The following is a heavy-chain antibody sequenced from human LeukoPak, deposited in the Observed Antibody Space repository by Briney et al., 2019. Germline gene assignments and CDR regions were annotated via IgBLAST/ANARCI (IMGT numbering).Heavy chain of an antibody. Sequence: SEILSLTCAVSGGSISSSNWWSWVRQPPGKGLEWIGEIYHSGSTNYNPSLESRVTISVDKSKNQFSLKLSSVTAADTAVYYCARDHAHCSSTSCYDGGYWGQGTLVTVSS. CDR1: GGSISSSNW. V-gene: IGHV4-4*02. J-gene: IGHJ4*02. CDR2: IYHSGST. CDR3: ARDHAHCSSTSCYDGGY. D-gene: IGHD2-2*01.